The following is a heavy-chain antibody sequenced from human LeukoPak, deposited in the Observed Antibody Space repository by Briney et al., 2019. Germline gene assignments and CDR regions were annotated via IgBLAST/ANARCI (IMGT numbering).Heavy chain of an antibody. J-gene: IGHJ4*02. CDR1: GGTFSSYA. V-gene: IGHV1-69*04. D-gene: IGHD2-15*01. CDR3: ARETHGVAEADY. CDR2: IIPILGIA. Sequence: GASVKVSCKASGGTFSSYAISWVRQAPGQGLEWMGRIIPILGIANYAQKFQGRVTITADKSTSTAYMELSSLRSEDTAVYYCARETHGVAEADYWGQGTLVTVSS.